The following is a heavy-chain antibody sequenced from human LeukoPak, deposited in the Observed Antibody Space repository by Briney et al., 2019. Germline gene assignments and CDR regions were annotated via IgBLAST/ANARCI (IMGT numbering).Heavy chain of an antibody. CDR2: INSDGSST. V-gene: IGHV3-74*01. D-gene: IGHD3-10*01. J-gene: IGHJ4*02. CDR3: AKDLVTGSLHY. CDR1: GFTFSSYW. Sequence: GGSLRLSCAASGFTFSSYWMHWVRQAPGKGLVWVSRINSDGSSTSYADSVKGRFTISRDNAKNTLYLQMNSLRAEDTAIYYCAKDLVTGSLHYWGQGTLVTVSS.